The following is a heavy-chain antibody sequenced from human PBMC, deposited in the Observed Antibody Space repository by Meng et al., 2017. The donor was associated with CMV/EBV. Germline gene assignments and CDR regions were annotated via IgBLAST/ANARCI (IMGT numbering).Heavy chain of an antibody. CDR3: ASGGSRWFVPFGY. V-gene: IGHV3-23*03. D-gene: IGHD6-13*01. CDR2: IYNGGNNK. CDR1: GFTFSNYA. J-gene: IGHJ4*02. Sequence: GGSLRLSCAASGFTFSNYAMSWVRQAPGKGLEWVSVIYNGGNNKYNADSVKGRFTISRDDSKNTLYLQMDSLRAEDTAVYYCASGGSRWFVPFGYWGQGTMVTVSS.